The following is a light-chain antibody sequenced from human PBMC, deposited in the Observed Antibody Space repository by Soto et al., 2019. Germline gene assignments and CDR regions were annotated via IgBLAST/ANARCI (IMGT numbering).Light chain of an antibody. V-gene: IGLV2-14*01. CDR1: SSDVGGYNY. CDR3: SSYTSSSTLEV. Sequence: QSVLTQPASVSGSPGQSITISCTGTSSDVGGYNYVSWYQQHPGKAPKLMIYDVSNWPSGVSNRFSGSKSGNTASLTISGLQAEDEADYYCSSYTSSSTLEVFGGGTKVTVL. J-gene: IGLJ2*01. CDR2: DVS.